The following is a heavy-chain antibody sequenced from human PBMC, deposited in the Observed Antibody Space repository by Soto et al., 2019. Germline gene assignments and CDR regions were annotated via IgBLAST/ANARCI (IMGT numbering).Heavy chain of an antibody. D-gene: IGHD6-13*01. J-gene: IGHJ5*02. CDR2: INWNSEYI. Sequence: PGGSLRLSCEASGFTFDDYTMHWVRQAPGKGLQWVSGINWNSEYIGYADSVKGRFTISRDNAKNSLYLQMNSLRPEDTALYYCARSWSLNNWFDPWGQGTLVTVSS. V-gene: IGHV3-9*01. CDR3: ARSWSLNNWFDP. CDR1: GFTFDDYT.